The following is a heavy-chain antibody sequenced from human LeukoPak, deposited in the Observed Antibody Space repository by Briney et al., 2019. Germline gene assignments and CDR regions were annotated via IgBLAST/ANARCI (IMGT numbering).Heavy chain of an antibody. V-gene: IGHV3-21*01. CDR3: ARGGTAMVPGVDY. CDR2: ISSSSSYI. D-gene: IGHD5-18*01. CDR1: GFTFSIYS. J-gene: IGHJ4*02. Sequence: GGALRLSCAASGFTFSIYSMNWLRQAPGKGLEWVSSISSSSSYIYYADSVKGRFTISRDNDKNSLYLQMNSLSAEDTAVYYCARGGTAMVPGVDYWGQGTLVTVSS.